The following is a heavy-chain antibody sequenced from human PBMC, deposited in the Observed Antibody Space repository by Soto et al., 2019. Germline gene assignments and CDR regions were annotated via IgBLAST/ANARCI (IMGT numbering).Heavy chain of an antibody. CDR2: IYYRGST. V-gene: IGHV4-39*01. CDR3: ARQGGSYYSIYFQH. J-gene: IGHJ1*01. Sequence: QLQLQESGPGLVKPSETLSLTCTVSGGSISSSSYYWGWIRHPPGKGLVWIGSIYYRGSTNYNPSLKSRVTISVDTSKNQFSLTLRSVTVADTAVYYCARQGGSYYSIYFQHWGQGTLVTVSS. D-gene: IGHD1-26*01. CDR1: GGSISSSSYY.